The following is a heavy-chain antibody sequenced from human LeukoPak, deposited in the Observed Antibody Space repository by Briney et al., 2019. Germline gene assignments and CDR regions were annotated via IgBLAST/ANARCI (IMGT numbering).Heavy chain of an antibody. V-gene: IGHV3-30*18. CDR3: AKDIVVVPAAIGYYYYYGMDV. Sequence: GGSLRLSCAASGFTFSSYGIHWVRQAPGKGLEWVAVISYDGSNKYYADSVRGRFTISRDNSKNTLYLQMNSLRAEDTAVHYCAKDIVVVPAAIGYYYYYGMDVWGQGTTVTVSS. J-gene: IGHJ6*02. D-gene: IGHD2-2*01. CDR1: GFTFSSYG. CDR2: ISYDGSNK.